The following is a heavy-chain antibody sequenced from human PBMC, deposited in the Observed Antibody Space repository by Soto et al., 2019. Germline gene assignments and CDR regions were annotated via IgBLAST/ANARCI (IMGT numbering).Heavy chain of an antibody. CDR2: IYNSGST. Sequence: QVQLQESGPGLVKPSETLSLTCTVSGGSVRSDNYYWSWIRQPPGKGLEWIGYIYNSGSTKYNPSLESRATIPGDTSDNQFSLNLISVTTADTAVYYCAALKRMVAGDYWGQGALVTVSS. J-gene: IGHJ4*02. CDR3: AALKRMVAGDY. CDR1: GGSVRSDNYY. V-gene: IGHV4-61*01. D-gene: IGHD2-8*01.